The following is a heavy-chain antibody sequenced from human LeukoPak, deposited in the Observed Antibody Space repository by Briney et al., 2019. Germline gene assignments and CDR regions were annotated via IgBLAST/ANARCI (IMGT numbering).Heavy chain of an antibody. Sequence: GGSLRLSCAGTGFIFSSYEMNWVRRAPGKGLEWVSYISTSGSTIYYADSVKGRFTMSRDNAKNSLYLQMNSLSAEDTAVYYCARYSSSWYATDYWGQRTLVTFSS. D-gene: IGHD6-13*01. CDR1: GFIFSSYE. CDR2: ISTSGSTI. J-gene: IGHJ4*02. V-gene: IGHV3-48*03. CDR3: ARYSSSWYATDY.